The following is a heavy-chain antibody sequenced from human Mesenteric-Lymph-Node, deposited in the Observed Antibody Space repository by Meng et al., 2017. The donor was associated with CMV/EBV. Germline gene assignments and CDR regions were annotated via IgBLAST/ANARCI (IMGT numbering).Heavy chain of an antibody. CDR2: ILHSGNT. D-gene: IGHD3-10*01. CDR3: ARDLTVVRGVLDY. CDR1: GGSISSSNW. J-gene: IGHJ4*02. Sequence: GSGGSISSSNWWSWVRQPPGKGLEWIGEILHSGNTNYNPSLKSRVTISVDKSRNQFSLKLSPVTAADTAVYYCARDLTVVRGVLDYWSQGTLVTVSS. V-gene: IGHV4-4*02.